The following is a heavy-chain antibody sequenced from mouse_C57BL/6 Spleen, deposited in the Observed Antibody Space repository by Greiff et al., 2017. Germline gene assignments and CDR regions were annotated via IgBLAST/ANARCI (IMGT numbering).Heavy chain of an antibody. Sequence: DVHLVESGGDLVKPGGSLKLSCAASGFTFSSYGMSWVRQTPDKRLEWVATISSGGSYTYYPDSVKGRFTISRDNAKNTLYLQMSSLKSEDTAMYYCANGGTVVAPYYFDYWGQGTTLTVSS. CDR2: ISSGGSYT. J-gene: IGHJ2*01. V-gene: IGHV5-6*01. D-gene: IGHD1-1*01. CDR3: ANGGTVVAPYYFDY. CDR1: GFTFSSYG.